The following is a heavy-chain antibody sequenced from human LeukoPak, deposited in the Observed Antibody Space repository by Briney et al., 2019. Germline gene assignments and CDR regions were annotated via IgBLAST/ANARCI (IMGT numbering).Heavy chain of an antibody. CDR1: GGSISSGSYY. CDR2: IYYSGST. J-gene: IGHJ4*02. Sequence: SETLSLTCTVSGGSISSGSYYWGWIRQPPGRGLEWIGNIYYSGSTYYNPSLKSRVTISVDTSKNQFSLKLSSVTAADTAVYYCARLVVTGTTIKHWGQGTLVTVSS. CDR3: ARLVVTGTTIKH. V-gene: IGHV4-39*01. D-gene: IGHD1-7*01.